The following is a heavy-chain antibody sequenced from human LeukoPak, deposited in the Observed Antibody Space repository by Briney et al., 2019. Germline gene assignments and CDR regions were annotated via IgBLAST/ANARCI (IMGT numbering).Heavy chain of an antibody. CDR2: IYYSGST. J-gene: IGHJ4*02. D-gene: IGHD5-18*01. Sequence: SETLSLTCTVSGGSISSYYWSGIRQPPGKGLEWIGYIYYSGSTNYNPSLKSRVTISVDTSKNQFSLKLSSVTAADTAVYYCARGAMVDYWGQGTLVTVSS. CDR1: GGSISSYY. V-gene: IGHV4-59*01. CDR3: ARGAMVDY.